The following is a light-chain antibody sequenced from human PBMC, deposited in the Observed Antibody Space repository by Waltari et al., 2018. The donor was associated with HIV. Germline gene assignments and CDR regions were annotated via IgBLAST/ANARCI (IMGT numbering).Light chain of an antibody. V-gene: IGLV3-25*03. CDR2: KDT. CDR3: QSGARRGTYVI. CDR1: ALTDQY. Sequence: SSELTQPPSVSVSPGQTAKITCSGDALTDQYVYWYQQKPGQAPVMVIKKDTERHSGIPERCSGSSSGTTVTLTISGVQAEDEADYYCQSGARRGTYVIFGGGTKLTVL. J-gene: IGLJ2*01.